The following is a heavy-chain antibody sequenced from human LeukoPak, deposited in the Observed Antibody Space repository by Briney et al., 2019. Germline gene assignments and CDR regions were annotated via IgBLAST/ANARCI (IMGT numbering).Heavy chain of an antibody. CDR3: AKDFMVEDIVVVPAAGGMDV. CDR1: GFTFDDYA. D-gene: IGHD2-2*01. CDR2: ISGDGGST. Sequence: EGSLRLSCAASGFTFDDYAMHWVRQAPGKGLEWVSLISGDGGSTYYADSVKGRFTISRDNSKNSLYLQMNSLRTEDTALYHCAKDFMVEDIVVVPAAGGMDVWGQGTTVTVSS. V-gene: IGHV3-43*02. J-gene: IGHJ6*02.